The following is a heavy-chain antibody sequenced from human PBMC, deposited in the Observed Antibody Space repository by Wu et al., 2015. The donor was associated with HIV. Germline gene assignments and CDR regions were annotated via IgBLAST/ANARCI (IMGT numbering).Heavy chain of an antibody. CDR3: ARDRAWYYDTSDYYFDY. V-gene: IGHV1-2*02. Sequence: QVQLVQSGAEVKKPGASVKVSCKASGYIFTGYYMHWVRQAPGQGLEWMGWINPNSGGTSYAQKFQGRVTMTRDTSISTAYMELSRLRSDDTAVYYCARDRAWYYDTSDYYFDYWGQGTLVTRXL. CDR2: INPNSGGT. D-gene: IGHD3-22*01. CDR1: GYIFTGYY. J-gene: IGHJ4*02.